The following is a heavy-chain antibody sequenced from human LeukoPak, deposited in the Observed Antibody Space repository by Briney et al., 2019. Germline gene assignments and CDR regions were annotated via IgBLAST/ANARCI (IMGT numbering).Heavy chain of an antibody. Sequence: SETQSLTCAVYGGSFSGYYWSWIRQPPGKGLEWIGEINHSGSTNYNPSLKSRVTISVDTSKNQFSLKLSSVTAADTAVYYCATPSSSWFDAFDIWGQGTMVTVSS. D-gene: IGHD6-13*01. J-gene: IGHJ3*02. V-gene: IGHV4-34*01. CDR1: GGSFSGYY. CDR3: ATPSSSWFDAFDI. CDR2: INHSGST.